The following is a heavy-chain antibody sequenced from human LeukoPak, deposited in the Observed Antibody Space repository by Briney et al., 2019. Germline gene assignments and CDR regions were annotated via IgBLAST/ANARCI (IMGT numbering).Heavy chain of an antibody. Sequence: SETLSLTCIVSGGSITRNYWSWVRQPPGKGLEWIASFSYSGTIKYNPSLKSRVTILIDSSKNQFSLRLSSVTAADTAIYYCARTYIISLPSGDNLWIDYWGQGTLVSVSS. CDR1: GGSITRNY. V-gene: IGHV4-59*01. J-gene: IGHJ4*02. D-gene: IGHD4-17*01. CDR3: ARTYIISLPSGDNLWIDY. CDR2: FSYSGTI.